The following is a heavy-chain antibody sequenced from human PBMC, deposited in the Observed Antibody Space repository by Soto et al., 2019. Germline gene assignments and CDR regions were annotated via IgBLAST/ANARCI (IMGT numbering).Heavy chain of an antibody. CDR2: ISYDGSNK. D-gene: IGHD3-3*01. J-gene: IGHJ6*02. V-gene: IGHV3-30-3*01. Sequence: GGSLRLSCEVSGFTLSSYAMHWVRQAPGKGLEWVAVISYDGSNKYYADSVKGRFTISRDNSKNTLYLQMNSLRAEDTAVYYCARGGTIFGVVIVKYYYYGMDVWGQGTTVTVSS. CDR1: GFTLSSYA. CDR3: ARGGTIFGVVIVKYYYYGMDV.